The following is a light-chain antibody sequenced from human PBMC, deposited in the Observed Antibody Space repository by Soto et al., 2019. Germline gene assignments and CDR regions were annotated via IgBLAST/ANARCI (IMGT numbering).Light chain of an antibody. CDR1: QSVSSN. CDR3: QQLSTYPWT. CDR2: GAS. J-gene: IGKJ1*01. V-gene: IGKV3-15*01. Sequence: VLTQSPATLSLSPGERATLSCRASQSVSSNLAWYQQKPGQAPRLLIYGASTRATGIPARFSGSGSGTDFTLTISGLQPEDFATYYCQQLSTYPWTFGQGCKVDIK.